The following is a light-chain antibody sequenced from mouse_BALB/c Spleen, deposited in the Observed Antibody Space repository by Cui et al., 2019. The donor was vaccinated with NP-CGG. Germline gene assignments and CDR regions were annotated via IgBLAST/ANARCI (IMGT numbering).Light chain of an antibody. J-gene: IGLJ1*01. V-gene: IGLV1*01. CDR3: ALWYSNHWV. CDR2: GTN. CDR1: TGAVTTSNY. Sequence: QAVVTQESALTTSPGETVTLTCRSSTGAVTTSNYANWVQEKPEHLFTGLIGGTNNRAPGGPARFAGSLIGDKAALTITGAQTEDEAIYFCALWYSNHWVFGGGTKLTVL.